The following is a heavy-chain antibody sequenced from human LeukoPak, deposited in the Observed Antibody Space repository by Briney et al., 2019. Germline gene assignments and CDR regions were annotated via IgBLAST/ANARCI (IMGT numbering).Heavy chain of an antibody. Sequence: GRSLRLSCAASGFTFSSYGMHWVRQAPGKGLEWVAVIWYDGSNKFYADSVKGRFTISRDNSKKTLYLQMNSLRAQHTAVYFCAKGGTGYCSSTSCLYYFDYWGQGTLVTVSS. J-gene: IGHJ4*02. CDR2: IWYDGSNK. CDR3: AKGGTGYCSSTSCLYYFDY. D-gene: IGHD2-2*01. CDR1: GFTFSSYG. V-gene: IGHV3-33*06.